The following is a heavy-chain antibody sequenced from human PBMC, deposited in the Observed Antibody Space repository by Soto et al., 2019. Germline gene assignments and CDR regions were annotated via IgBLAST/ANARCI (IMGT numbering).Heavy chain of an antibody. CDR2: IYYSGST. D-gene: IGHD4-17*01. CDR3: AKSNDYGDHAAFDI. CDR1: GGSISSGGYY. Sequence: SETLSLTCTVSGGSISSGGYYWSWIRQHPGKGLEWIGYIYYSGSTYYNPSLKSRVTISVDTSKNQFSLKLSSVTAADTAVYYCAKSNDYGDHAAFDIWGQGTMVTVSS. J-gene: IGHJ3*02. V-gene: IGHV4-31*03.